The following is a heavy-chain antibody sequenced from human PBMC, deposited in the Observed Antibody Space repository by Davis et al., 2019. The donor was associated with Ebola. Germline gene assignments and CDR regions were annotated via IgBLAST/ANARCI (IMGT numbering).Heavy chain of an antibody. CDR2: INPSGGST. D-gene: IGHD6-19*01. J-gene: IGHJ4*02. Sequence: ASVKVSCKASGYTFISYSVHWVRQAPGQGLEWMGIINPSGGSTSYAQKFQGRVTMTRDTSTSTVYMELSSLRSEDTAVYYCARDNSSGWYCLDYWGQGTLVTVSS. CDR1: GYTFISYS. V-gene: IGHV1-46*01. CDR3: ARDNSSGWYCLDY.